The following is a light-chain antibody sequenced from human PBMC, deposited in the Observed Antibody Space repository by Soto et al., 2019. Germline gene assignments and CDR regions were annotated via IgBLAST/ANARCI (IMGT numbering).Light chain of an antibody. J-gene: IGLJ1*01. V-gene: IGLV2-23*02. CDR2: EVS. Sequence: QSALTQPASVSGSPGQSITISCTGTSSDVGSYNFVSWYQQHPGKAPKLMISEVSKRPSGVSDRFSGSKSANTASLTISRLQGEDEADYYCCSYAGSSTYVLGAGTKVTVL. CDR3: CSYAGSSTYV. CDR1: SSDVGSYNF.